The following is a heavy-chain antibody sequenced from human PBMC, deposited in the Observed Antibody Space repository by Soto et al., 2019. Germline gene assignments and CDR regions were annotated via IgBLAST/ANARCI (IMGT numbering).Heavy chain of an antibody. V-gene: IGHV3-15*01. CDR2: IKSKTDGGTT. CDR3: TTEQEDFDWSSDI. CDR1: CFTFSNAC. Sequence: PXGSLRLSCAASCFTFSNACMSWVRQAPGKGLEWVGRIKSKTDGGTTDYAAPVKGRFTISRDDSKNTLDLQMNSLKTEDTAVYYCTTEQEDFDWSSDIWGQATMVTVSS. D-gene: IGHD3-9*01. J-gene: IGHJ3*02.